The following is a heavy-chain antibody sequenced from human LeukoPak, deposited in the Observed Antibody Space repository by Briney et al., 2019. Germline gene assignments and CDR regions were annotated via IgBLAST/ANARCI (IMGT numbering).Heavy chain of an antibody. CDR1: GGSISSSSYY. V-gene: IGHV4-39*01. Sequence: PSETLSLTCTVSGGSISSSSYYWGWIRQPPGKGLEWIGSIYYSGSTYYNPSLKSRVTISVDTSKNQFSLKLSSVTAADTAVYYCARHQYCSSTSCYPAWGQGTLVTVSS. J-gene: IGHJ5*02. CDR2: IYYSGST. CDR3: ARHQYCSSTSCYPA. D-gene: IGHD2-2*01.